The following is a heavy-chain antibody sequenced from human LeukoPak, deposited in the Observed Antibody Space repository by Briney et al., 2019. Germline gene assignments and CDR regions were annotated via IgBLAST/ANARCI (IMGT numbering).Heavy chain of an antibody. CDR2: IPYDGSNK. D-gene: IGHD3-9*01. J-gene: IGHJ4*02. Sequence: GGSLRLSCAASGFTFSSYAMHWVRQAPGKGLEWVAVIPYDGSNKYYADSVKGRFTISRDNSKNTLYLQMNSLRAEDTAVYYCARDLGASYFDWLWDWGQGTLVTVSS. V-gene: IGHV3-30-3*01. CDR1: GFTFSSYA. CDR3: ARDLGASYFDWLWD.